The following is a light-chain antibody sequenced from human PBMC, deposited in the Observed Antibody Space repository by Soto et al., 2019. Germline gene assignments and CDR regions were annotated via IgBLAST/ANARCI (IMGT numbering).Light chain of an antibody. CDR3: QQSYSRPQT. J-gene: IGKJ2*01. Sequence: DIQMTQSPSSLSASVGDRVTITCRASQSISNYANWYQQKPGKAPKLLIYATSSLQSGVPSRFSGSGSGTDFTLTISSLQPEDFAIYCCQQSYSRPQTFGQGTKLE. V-gene: IGKV1-39*01. CDR2: ATS. CDR1: QSISNY.